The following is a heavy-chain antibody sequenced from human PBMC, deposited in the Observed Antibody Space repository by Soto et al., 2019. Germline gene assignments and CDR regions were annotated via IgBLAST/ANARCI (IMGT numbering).Heavy chain of an antibody. CDR2: INHGGST. CDR3: ARDDSGYDSV. V-gene: IGHV4-34*01. CDR1: GGSFSGYY. D-gene: IGHD5-12*01. Sequence: SETLSLTCAVYGGSFSGYYWSWIRQPPGKGLEWIGEINHGGSTNYNPSLKSRVTISVDTSKNQFSLKLSSVTAADTAVYYCARDDSGYDSVWGQGTLVTVSS. J-gene: IGHJ4*02.